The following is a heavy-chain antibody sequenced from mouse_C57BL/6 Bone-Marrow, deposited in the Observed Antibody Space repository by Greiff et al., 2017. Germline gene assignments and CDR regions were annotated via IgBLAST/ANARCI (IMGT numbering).Heavy chain of an antibody. D-gene: IGHD2-4*01. J-gene: IGHJ3*01. CDR1: GFTFSDYG. CDR3: ARRVYDYDWFAY. Sequence: EVKLMESGGGLVKPGGSLKLSCAASGFTFSDYGMHWVRQAPEKGLEWVAYISSGSSTIYYADTVKGRFTISRDNAKNTLFLQMTSLRSEDTAMYYCARRVYDYDWFAYWGQGTLVTVSA. V-gene: IGHV5-17*01. CDR2: ISSGSSTI.